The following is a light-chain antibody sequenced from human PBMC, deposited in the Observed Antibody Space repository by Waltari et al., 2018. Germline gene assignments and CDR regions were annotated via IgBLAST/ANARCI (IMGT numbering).Light chain of an antibody. Sequence: SALTQPRSVSGSPGQSVPISCPGTTNTLGRYYYVPWYQQHPGKAPKLIILDVTKRPSGVPDRLSGSKSGNTASLTISGLRAEDEAEYYCCSYAGSYTWVFGGGTKLTVV. J-gene: IGLJ3*02. CDR1: TNTLGRYYY. V-gene: IGLV2-11*02. CDR2: DVT. CDR3: CSYAGSYTWV.